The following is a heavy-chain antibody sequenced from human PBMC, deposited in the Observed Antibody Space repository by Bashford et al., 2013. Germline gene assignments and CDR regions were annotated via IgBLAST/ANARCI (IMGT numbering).Heavy chain of an antibody. CDR3: AKDKGGGTAYYRDFDY. CDR2: SITVGPP. V-gene: IGHV4-30-4*01. Sequence: SETLSLTCTVSGDYIVTSTNYWSWIRQSPXRAWSGLGASITVGPPTQPGPRDRVTISVDTSRNQFSLNLDSVTAADTAFYYCAKDKGGGTAYYRDFDYWGQGILVTVSS. J-gene: IGHJ4*02. CDR1: GDYIVTSTNY. D-gene: IGHD1-26*01.